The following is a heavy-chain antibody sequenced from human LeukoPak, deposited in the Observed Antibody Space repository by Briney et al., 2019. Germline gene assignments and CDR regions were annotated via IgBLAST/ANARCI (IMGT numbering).Heavy chain of an antibody. Sequence: GGSLRLSCAASGFTFSSYAMSWVRQAPARGLEWVSSLRGDGETFYGDSVKGRFTLSRDESRNTVCLQMNNLRVKDTAVYFCAKEGWVSSADGVLWGQGTVVTVSS. CDR2: LRGDGET. CDR1: GFTFSSYA. V-gene: IGHV3-23*01. D-gene: IGHD3-3*01. CDR3: AKEGWVSSADGVL. J-gene: IGHJ4*02.